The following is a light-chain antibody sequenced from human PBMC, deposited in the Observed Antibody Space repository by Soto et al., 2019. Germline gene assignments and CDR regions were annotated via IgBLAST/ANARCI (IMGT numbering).Light chain of an antibody. V-gene: IGKV3-20*01. J-gene: IGKJ1*01. CDR1: QSVSSNY. Sequence: ESVLTQSPGTLSLSPGERATLSCRASQSVSSNYSAWYQQKPGQAPRLLIYGASNRATGIPDRFSGSGSGTDFTLTISRLEPEDFAVYYCQQYGSSGTFGQGTKVDIK. CDR3: QQYGSSGT. CDR2: GAS.